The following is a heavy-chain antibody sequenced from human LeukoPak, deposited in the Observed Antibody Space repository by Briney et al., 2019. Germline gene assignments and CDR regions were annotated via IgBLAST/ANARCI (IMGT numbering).Heavy chain of an antibody. CDR2: IYTSGST. J-gene: IGHJ4*02. Sequence: PSQTLSLTCTVSGGSISSGSYYWSWIRQPAGKGLEWIGRIYTSGSTNYNPSLKSRVTISVDTSKIQFSLKLSSVTAADTAVYYCARAPGIAVAGKVFDYWGQGTLVTVSS. CDR3: ARAPGIAVAGKVFDY. CDR1: GGSISSGSYY. V-gene: IGHV4-61*02. D-gene: IGHD6-19*01.